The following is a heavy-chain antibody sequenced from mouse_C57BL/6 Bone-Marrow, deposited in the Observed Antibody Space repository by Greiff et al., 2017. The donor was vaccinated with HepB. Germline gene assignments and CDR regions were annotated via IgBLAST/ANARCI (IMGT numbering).Heavy chain of an antibody. CDR1: GFTFSSYG. D-gene: IGHD2-2*01. J-gene: IGHJ3*01. CDR3: ARHIWFSGFAY. Sequence: EVKLVESGGDLVKPGGSLKLSCAASGFTFSSYGMSWVRQTPDKRLEWVATISSGGSYTYYPDSVKGRFTISRDNAKNTLYLQMSSLKSEDTAMYYCARHIWFSGFAYWGQGTLVTVSA. CDR2: ISSGGSYT. V-gene: IGHV5-6*01.